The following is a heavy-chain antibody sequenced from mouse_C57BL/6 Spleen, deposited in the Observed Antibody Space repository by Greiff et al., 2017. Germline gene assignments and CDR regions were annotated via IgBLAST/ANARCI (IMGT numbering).Heavy chain of an antibody. V-gene: IGHV1-82*01. CDR1: GYAFSSSW. J-gene: IGHJ4*01. D-gene: IGHD2-5*01. CDR2: IYPGDGDT. Sequence: VQLQQSGPELVKPGASVKISCKASGYAFSSSWMNWVKQRPGKGLEWIGRIYPGDGDTNYNGKFKGKATLTADKSSSTAYMQLSSLTSEDSAVYFCARYSKTLMDYWGEGTSVPVSS. CDR3: ARYSKTLMDY.